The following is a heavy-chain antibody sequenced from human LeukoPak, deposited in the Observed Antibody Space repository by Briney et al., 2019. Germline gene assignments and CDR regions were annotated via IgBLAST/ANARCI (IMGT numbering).Heavy chain of an antibody. Sequence: PLGCLRLSSAASGFTFDDYGMSRVRQALGKRLEWVSGTNGNVVSTGSADSVKGRFTISRDNAKNSLYLQMNSLRAEDTALYYCARVSGLGSYYDSSGYPDYWGQGTLVTVSS. CDR3: ARVSGLGSYYDSSGYPDY. J-gene: IGHJ4*02. D-gene: IGHD3-22*01. V-gene: IGHV3-20*03. CDR2: TNGNVVST. CDR1: GFTFDDYG.